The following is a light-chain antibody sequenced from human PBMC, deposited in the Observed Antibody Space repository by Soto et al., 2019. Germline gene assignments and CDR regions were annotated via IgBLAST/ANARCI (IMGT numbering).Light chain of an antibody. CDR2: GAF. CDR1: QSVSSSY. J-gene: IGKJ1*01. Sequence: EIVLTQSPGTLSLSPGERATLSCRASQSVSSSYLAWYQQKPGQAPTLLIYGAFSRATGIPDRFSGSGSGTDFTLTISRLEPEDFAVYYCQQYGSSPPWTFGQGSKVELK. V-gene: IGKV3-20*01. CDR3: QQYGSSPPWT.